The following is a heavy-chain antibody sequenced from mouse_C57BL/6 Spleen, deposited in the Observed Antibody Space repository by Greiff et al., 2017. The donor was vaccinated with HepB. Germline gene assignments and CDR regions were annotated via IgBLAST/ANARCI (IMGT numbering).Heavy chain of an antibody. CDR1: GFTFSSYA. J-gene: IGHJ4*01. Sequence: EVKVEESGEGLVKPGGSLKLSCAASGFTFSSYAMSWVRQTPEKRLEWVAYISSGGDYIYYADTVKGRFTISRDNARNTLYLQMSSLKSEDTAMYYCTRAPLLSGAMDYWGQGTSVTVSS. CDR3: TRAPLLSGAMDY. CDR2: ISSGGDYI. D-gene: IGHD3-1*01. V-gene: IGHV5-9-1*02.